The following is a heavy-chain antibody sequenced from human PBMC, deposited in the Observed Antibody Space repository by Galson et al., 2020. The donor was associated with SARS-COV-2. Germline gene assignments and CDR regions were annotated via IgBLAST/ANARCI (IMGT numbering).Heavy chain of an antibody. D-gene: IGHD3-22*01. CDR3: ARDRYYYDSNGYFYEAFDI. CDR1: GYAFTGDY. J-gene: IGHJ3*02. CDR2: INPNSGGT. V-gene: IGHV1-2*02. Sequence: GESLKISCKASGYAFTGDYINWVRQALGQGLEWMGWINPNSGGTKYAPKFQGRVTMTRDTSISTAYMELSRLRSDDTAVYFCARDRYYYDSNGYFYEAFDIWGQGTMVTVSS.